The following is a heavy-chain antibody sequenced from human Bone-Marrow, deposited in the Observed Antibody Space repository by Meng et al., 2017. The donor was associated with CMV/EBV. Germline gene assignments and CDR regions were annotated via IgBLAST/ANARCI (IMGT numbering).Heavy chain of an antibody. CDR2: IYYSGST. Sequence: ELQEWGPGLVKPSETLSPTFTASVGSIRSISYYWGWIRQPPGKGLEWIGSIYYSGSTYYNPSLKSRVTISVDTSKNQFSLKLSSVTAADTAVYYCARGGWFNPWGQGTLVTVSS. V-gene: IGHV4-39*07. J-gene: IGHJ5*02. CDR3: ARGGWFNP. CDR1: VGSIRSISYY.